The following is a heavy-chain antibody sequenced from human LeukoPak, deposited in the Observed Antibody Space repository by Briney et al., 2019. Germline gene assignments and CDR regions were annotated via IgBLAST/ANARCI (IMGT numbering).Heavy chain of an antibody. CDR2: ISYDGSNK. J-gene: IGHJ4*02. CDR3: ARLGYRSSTSCHRAFDY. D-gene: IGHD2-2*01. V-gene: IGHV3-30*04. CDR1: GFTFSSYA. Sequence: PGGSLRLSCAASGFTFSSYAMHWVRQAPGKGLEWVAVISYDGSNKYYADSVKGRFTISRDNSKNTLYLQMNSLRAEDTAVYYCARLGYRSSTSCHRAFDYWGQGTLVTVSS.